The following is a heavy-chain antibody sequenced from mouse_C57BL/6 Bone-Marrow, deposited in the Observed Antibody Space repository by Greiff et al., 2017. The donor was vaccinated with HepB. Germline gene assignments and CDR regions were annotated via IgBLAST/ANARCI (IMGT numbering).Heavy chain of an antibody. CDR1: GFTFSDYY. D-gene: IGHD2-3*01. CDR3: ARDRDGYSLFDY. Sequence: EVKLVESEGGLVQPGSSMKLSCTASGFTFSDYYMAWVRQVPEKGLEWVANINYDGSSTYYLDSLKSRFIISRDNAKNILYLQMSSLKSEDTATYYCARDRDGYSLFDYWGQGTTLTVSS. V-gene: IGHV5-16*01. J-gene: IGHJ2*01. CDR2: INYDGSST.